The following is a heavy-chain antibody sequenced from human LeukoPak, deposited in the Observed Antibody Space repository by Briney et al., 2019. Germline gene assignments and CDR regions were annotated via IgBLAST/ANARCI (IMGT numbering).Heavy chain of an antibody. CDR1: GGSISSYY. CDR3: ARTRTVYQYYYYMDV. J-gene: IGHJ6*03. Sequence: SETLSLTCTVSGGSISSYYWSWIRQPPGKGLEWIGYIDYSGSTNYNPSLNGRVTISVEPSKNPFSLKLTSFTAADTAVYYCARTRTVYQYYYYMDVWGKGTTVTVAS. V-gene: IGHV4-59*01. CDR2: IDYSGST. D-gene: IGHD2-2*01.